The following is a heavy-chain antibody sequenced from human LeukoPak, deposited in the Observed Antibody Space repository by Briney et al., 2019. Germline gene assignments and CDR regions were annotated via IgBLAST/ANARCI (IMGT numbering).Heavy chain of an antibody. CDR3: ARERLVVVGDAYYYYGMDV. D-gene: IGHD2-2*01. CDR2: ISSSSSYI. J-gene: IGHJ6*02. Sequence: PGGSLRLSCSASGFTFSNYKMNWVRQAPGKGLEWVSSISSSSSYIYYADSMKGRFTVSRDNAKNSLFLQMNSLRAEDTAVYYCARERLVVVGDAYYYYGMDVWGQGTTVTVSS. V-gene: IGHV3-21*01. CDR1: GFTFSNYK.